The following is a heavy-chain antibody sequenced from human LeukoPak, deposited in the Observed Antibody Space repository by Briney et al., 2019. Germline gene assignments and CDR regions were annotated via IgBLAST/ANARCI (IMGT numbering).Heavy chain of an antibody. CDR3: ARDGRGLDY. J-gene: IGHJ4*02. V-gene: IGHV4-34*01. CDR2: INHSGST. D-gene: IGHD3-10*01. Sequence: SETLSLTCTVSGGSMSSYYWSWIRQPPGKGLEWIGEINHSGSTNYNPSLKSRVTISVDTSKNQFSLKLSSVTAADTAVYYCARDGRGLDYWGQGTLVTVSS. CDR1: GGSMSSYY.